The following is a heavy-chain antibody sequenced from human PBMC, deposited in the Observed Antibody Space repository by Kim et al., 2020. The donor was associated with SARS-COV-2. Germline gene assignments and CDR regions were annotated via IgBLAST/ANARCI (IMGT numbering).Heavy chain of an antibody. V-gene: IGHV4-34*01. CDR3: ARGAYYDFWSGYFWFDP. Sequence: LKSRVTISVDTSKNQFSLKLSSVTAADTAVYYCARGAYYDFWSGYFWFDPWGQGTLVTVSS. D-gene: IGHD3-3*01. J-gene: IGHJ5*02.